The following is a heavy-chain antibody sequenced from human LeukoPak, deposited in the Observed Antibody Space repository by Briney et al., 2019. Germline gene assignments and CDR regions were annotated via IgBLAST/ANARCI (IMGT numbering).Heavy chain of an antibody. D-gene: IGHD1-7*01. CDR2: ISAYNGNT. CDR1: GYTFTSYG. Sequence: ASVKVSCKASGYTFTSYGISWVRQAPGQGLEWMGWISAYNGNTNYAQKLQGRVTMTTDTSTSTAYMELRSLRSDDTAVYYCAAGPYNWNYVGYFDLWGRGTLVTVSS. V-gene: IGHV1-18*01. J-gene: IGHJ2*01. CDR3: AAGPYNWNYVGYFDL.